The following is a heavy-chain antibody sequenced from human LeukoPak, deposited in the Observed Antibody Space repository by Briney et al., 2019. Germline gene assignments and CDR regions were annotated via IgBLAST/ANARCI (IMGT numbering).Heavy chain of an antibody. V-gene: IGHV1-2*02. CDR2: INPNSGGT. Sequence: GASVKVSCKASGYTFTRYYMHWVRQAPGQGLEWMGWINPNSGGTNYAQKFQGRVTMTRDTSISTAYMELSRLRSDDTAVYYCARGKEEVWFGELYRPEPFDYWGQGTLVTVSS. CDR3: ARGKEEVWFGELYRPEPFDY. D-gene: IGHD3-10*01. CDR1: GYTFTRYY. J-gene: IGHJ4*02.